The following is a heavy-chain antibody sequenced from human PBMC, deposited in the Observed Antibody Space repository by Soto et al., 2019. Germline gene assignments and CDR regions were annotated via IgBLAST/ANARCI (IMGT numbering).Heavy chain of an antibody. Sequence: QVQLVQSGAEVKKPGASVKVSCKASGYTFTSYDINWVRQATGQGLEWMGWMNPNSGNTGYAQKFQGRVTMTRNTSISTAYMELSSLSSEDTAVYYCAIITGTTWYYGMDVWGQGTTVTVSS. D-gene: IGHD1-7*01. CDR3: AIITGTTWYYGMDV. CDR1: GYTFTSYD. CDR2: MNPNSGNT. V-gene: IGHV1-8*01. J-gene: IGHJ6*02.